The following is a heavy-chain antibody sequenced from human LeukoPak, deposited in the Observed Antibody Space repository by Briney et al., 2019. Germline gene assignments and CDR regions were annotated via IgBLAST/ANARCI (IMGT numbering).Heavy chain of an antibody. J-gene: IGHJ4*02. CDR1: GASINAFH. CDR2: IYSSGSS. V-gene: IGHV4-4*07. Sequence: SETLSLTCTVSGASINAFHWTWFRQPAGKGLEWIGLIYSSGSSLLNPSLKSRVAMSVDLTKNQLSLKLTSVTAADTAMYYCARKDGDYWGRGTLVAISS. CDR3: ARKDGDY.